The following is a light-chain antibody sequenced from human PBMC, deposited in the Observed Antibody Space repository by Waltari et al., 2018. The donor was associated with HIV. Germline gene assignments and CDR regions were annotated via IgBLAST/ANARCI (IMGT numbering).Light chain of an antibody. J-gene: IGKJ4*01. CDR2: LGS. Sequence: IVMTQSPLSLAVTPGEPASISCRSRQSLRHSNGNNYLDWYVQKPGQSPQLLIYLGSNRAAGVPDRISGRESGTDFTLKISRVEAEDVGVYYCMQALNVPLTFGGGPKVEIK. CDR1: QSLRHSNGNNY. CDR3: MQALNVPLT. V-gene: IGKV2-28*01.